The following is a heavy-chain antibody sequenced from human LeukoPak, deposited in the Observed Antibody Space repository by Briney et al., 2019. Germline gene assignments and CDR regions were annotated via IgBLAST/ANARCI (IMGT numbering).Heavy chain of an antibody. Sequence: PGGSLRLSCAASGFTFSSYAMSWVRQAPGKGLEWVSAISGSGGSTYYADSVKGRFTISRDNSKNTLYLQMNSLRAEDTVVYYCAKDFGVVIIPWFFYWGQGTLVTVSS. V-gene: IGHV3-23*01. CDR1: GFTFSSYA. D-gene: IGHD3-3*01. CDR3: AKDFGVVIIPWFFY. CDR2: ISGSGGST. J-gene: IGHJ4*02.